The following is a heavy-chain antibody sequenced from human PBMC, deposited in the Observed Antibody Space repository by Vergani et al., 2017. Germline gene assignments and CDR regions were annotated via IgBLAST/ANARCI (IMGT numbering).Heavy chain of an antibody. CDR1: GGSVSSGDYY. Sequence: QVQLQESGPGLVKPSQTLSLTCTVSGGSVSSGDYYWSWIRQPPGKGREWSGYIYYSGSTYYNPSLKSRVTISVDTSKNQFSLKLSSVTAADTAVYYCARAPGVVPAAISSYYMDVWGKGTTVTVSS. CDR2: IYYSGST. V-gene: IGHV4-30-4*08. J-gene: IGHJ6*03. CDR3: ARAPGVVPAAISSYYMDV. D-gene: IGHD2-2*01.